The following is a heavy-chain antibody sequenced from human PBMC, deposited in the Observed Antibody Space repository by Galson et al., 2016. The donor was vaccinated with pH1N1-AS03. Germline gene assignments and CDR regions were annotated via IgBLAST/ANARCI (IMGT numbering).Heavy chain of an antibody. CDR2: ISAHSGHA. Sequence: SVKVSCKASGYTFSNYAFSWLRQTPGQGLEWMGWISAHSGHASYAQAFQGRVSMTIDASTTTTYMERRSLTTDDTAVYFCARDRTTVTETLLYDSWGQGTLLTVSS. J-gene: IGHJ4*02. CDR3: ARDRTTVTETLLYDS. D-gene: IGHD4-17*01. CDR1: GYTFSNYA. V-gene: IGHV1-18*01.